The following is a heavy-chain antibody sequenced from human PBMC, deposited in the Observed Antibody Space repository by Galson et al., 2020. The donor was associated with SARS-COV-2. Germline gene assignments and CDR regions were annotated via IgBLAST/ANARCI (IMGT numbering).Heavy chain of an antibody. CDR3: ARGGEPGLDY. CDR2: MYNDGTN. J-gene: IGHJ4*02. D-gene: IGHD3-10*01. V-gene: IGHV4-59*13. CDR1: GGSIRTYY. Sequence: SETLSLTCSVSGGSIRTYYWTWVRQPPGKGLEWIGFMYNDGTNNYNPSLKSRVTISVDTSKSQFSLKLSSVTAADTAVYYCARGGEPGLDYWGQGILVTVSS.